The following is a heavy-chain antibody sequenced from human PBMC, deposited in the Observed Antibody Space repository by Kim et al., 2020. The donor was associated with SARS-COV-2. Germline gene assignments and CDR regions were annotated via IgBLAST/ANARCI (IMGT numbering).Heavy chain of an antibody. Sequence: SETLSLTCTVSGGSISSYYWSWIRQPPGKGPEWIGYIYYSGSTNYNPSLKSRVTISVDTSKNQFSLKLSSVTAADTAVYYCAREGGYYYGSGSYYSPRVSFDYWGQGTLVTVSS. CDR2: IYYSGST. CDR3: AREGGYYYGSGSYYSPRVSFDY. CDR1: GGSISSYY. D-gene: IGHD3-10*01. V-gene: IGHV4-59*01. J-gene: IGHJ4*02.